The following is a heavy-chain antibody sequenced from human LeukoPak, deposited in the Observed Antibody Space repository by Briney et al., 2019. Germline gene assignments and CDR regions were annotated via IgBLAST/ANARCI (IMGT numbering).Heavy chain of an antibody. CDR3: AKGYYYDSSGYYASNFDY. CDR1: GFPFSSYA. V-gene: IGHV3-23*01. CDR2: ISGSGGST. Sequence: GGSLRLSCAASGFPFSSYAMSWVRQAPGKGLEWVSAISGSGGSTYYADSVKGRFTISRDNSKNTLYLQMNSLRAEDTAVYYCAKGYYYDSSGYYASNFDYWGQGTLVTVSS. J-gene: IGHJ4*02. D-gene: IGHD3-22*01.